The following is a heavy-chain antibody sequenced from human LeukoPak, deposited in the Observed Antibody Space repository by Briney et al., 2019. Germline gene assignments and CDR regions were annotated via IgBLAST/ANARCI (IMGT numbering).Heavy chain of an antibody. J-gene: IGHJ3*02. V-gene: IGHV4-59*01. CDR1: GGAISSYY. CDR3: ARDLGNAFDI. CDR2: IYYSGST. D-gene: IGHD3-16*01. Sequence: SETLSLTCTVSGGAISSYYWSWIRQPPGKGLEWIGYIYYSGSTNYNPSLKSRVTISVDTSKNQFSLKLSSVTAADTAVYYCARDLGNAFDIWGQGTMVTVSS.